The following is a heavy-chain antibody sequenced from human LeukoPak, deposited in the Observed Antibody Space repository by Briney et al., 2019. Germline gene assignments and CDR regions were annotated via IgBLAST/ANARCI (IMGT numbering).Heavy chain of an antibody. V-gene: IGHV3-30*18. D-gene: IGHD3-22*01. J-gene: IGHJ6*02. Sequence: GGSLRLSCEASGFTFSSYAMSWVRQAPGKGLEWVAVISYDGSNKYYADSVKGRFTISRDNSKNTLYLQMNSLRAEDTAVYYCAKARSDSSGYGASYYYYYYGMDVWGQGTTVTVSS. CDR3: AKARSDSSGYGASYYYYYYGMDV. CDR1: GFTFSSYA. CDR2: ISYDGSNK.